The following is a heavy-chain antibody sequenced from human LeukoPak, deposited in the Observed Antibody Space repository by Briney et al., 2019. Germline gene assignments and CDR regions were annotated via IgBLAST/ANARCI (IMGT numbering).Heavy chain of an antibody. CDR1: GDSVSSNSAA. CDR3: AREGLLWFGEFPYYFDY. Sequence: SQTLSLTCAISGDSVSSNSAAWNWIRQSPSRGLEWLGRTYYRSKWYNDYAVSVKSRITINPDTSKNQFSLQLNSVTPEGTAVYYCAREGLLWFGEFPYYFDYWGQGTLVTVSS. D-gene: IGHD3-10*01. V-gene: IGHV6-1*01. CDR2: TYYRSKWYN. J-gene: IGHJ4*02.